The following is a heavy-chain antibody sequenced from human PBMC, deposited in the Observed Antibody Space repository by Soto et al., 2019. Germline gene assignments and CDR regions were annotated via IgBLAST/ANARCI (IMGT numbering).Heavy chain of an antibody. J-gene: IGHJ4*02. CDR1: GGSLSGYY. CDR2: VKDGGHT. V-gene: IGHV4-34*01. CDR3: ARGQEGVVATH. Sequence: QVQLQQWGAGLLKPSETLSLNCAVTGGSLSGYYWSWIRQPPGKGLEWIGEVKDGGHTNYSPSLRGRVTISSDTSNTQFDLRLNSVTAADTGVYYCARGQEGVVATHWDQGSLVTVSS. D-gene: IGHD5-12*01.